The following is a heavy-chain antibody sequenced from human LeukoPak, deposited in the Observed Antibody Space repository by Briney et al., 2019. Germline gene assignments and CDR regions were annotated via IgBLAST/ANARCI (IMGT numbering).Heavy chain of an antibody. J-gene: IGHJ3*02. Sequence: ASVKVSCKASGYTFTTHYIHWVRQAPGQGLEWMGIINPSDGGASYAQKFQGRLTMSRDTSTSTLYMELSSLRAEDTAVYYCARGLIPGVVGATPHVFDIWGQGTMVTVSS. D-gene: IGHD1-26*01. CDR1: GYTFTTHY. CDR2: INPSDGGA. V-gene: IGHV1-46*01. CDR3: ARGLIPGVVGATPHVFDI.